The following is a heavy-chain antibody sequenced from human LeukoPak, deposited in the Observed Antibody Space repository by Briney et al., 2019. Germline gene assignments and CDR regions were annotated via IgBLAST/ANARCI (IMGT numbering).Heavy chain of an antibody. CDR1: GGSIRTNY. CDR3: AREGDGYYFDY. J-gene: IGHJ4*02. Sequence: SETLSLTCTVSGGSIRTNYWSWIRQPPGKGLEWIGGIYSSGSTNYNPALKRRVTMSVDTSKNQFSLELSSVTAADTDVYYCAREGDGYYFDYWGQGTLVTVSS. D-gene: IGHD5-24*01. CDR2: IYSSGST. V-gene: IGHV4-4*07.